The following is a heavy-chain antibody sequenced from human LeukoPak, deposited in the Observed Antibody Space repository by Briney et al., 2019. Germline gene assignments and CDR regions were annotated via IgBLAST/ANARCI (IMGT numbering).Heavy chain of an antibody. Sequence: GRSLRLSCAASGFTFRSYAMHWVRQAPGKGLERVAVISYDGSNKYYADSVKGRFTISRDNSKNTLYLQMNSLRAEDTAVYYCARVGKDSGYDWLYYFDYWGQGTLVTVSS. CDR1: GFTFRSYA. J-gene: IGHJ4*02. D-gene: IGHD5-12*01. CDR2: ISYDGSNK. CDR3: ARVGKDSGYDWLYYFDY. V-gene: IGHV3-30*04.